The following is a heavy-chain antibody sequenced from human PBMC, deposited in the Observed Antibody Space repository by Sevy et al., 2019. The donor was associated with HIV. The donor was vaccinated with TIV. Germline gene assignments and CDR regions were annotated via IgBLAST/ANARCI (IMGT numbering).Heavy chain of an antibody. Sequence: GGSLRLSCAVSGFMFSDYSMHWIRQAPGKGLEWVTLISYDGSNKFYAGSVQGRFTISRDYSKNILFLQMNSVRDEDTAVYYCVRDERPGLPDYWGQGTLVTVSS. CDR3: VRDERPGLPDY. CDR2: ISYDGSNK. J-gene: IGHJ4*02. V-gene: IGHV3-30-3*01. CDR1: GFMFSDYS.